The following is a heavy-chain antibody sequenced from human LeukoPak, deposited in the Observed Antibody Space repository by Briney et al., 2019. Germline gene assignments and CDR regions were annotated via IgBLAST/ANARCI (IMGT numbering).Heavy chain of an antibody. J-gene: IGHJ4*02. CDR3: ARGSGNASGWPY. V-gene: IGHV4-34*01. CDR2: INHSGST. D-gene: IGHD6-19*01. Sequence: SETLSLTCAVYGGSFSGYCWSWIRQPPGKGLEWIGEINHSGSTNYNPSLKSRVTISVDTSKNQFSLKLSSVTAADTAVYYCARGSGNASGWPYWGQGTLVTVSS. CDR1: GGSFSGYC.